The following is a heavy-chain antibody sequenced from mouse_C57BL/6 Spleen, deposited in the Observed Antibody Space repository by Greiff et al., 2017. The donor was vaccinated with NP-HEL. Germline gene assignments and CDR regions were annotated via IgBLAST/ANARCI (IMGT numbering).Heavy chain of an antibody. Sequence: QVQLKESGAELARPGASVKLSCKASGYTFTSYGISWVKQRTGQGLEWIGEIYPRSGNTYYNEKFKGKATLTADKSSSTAYMALRSLTSEDSAVYFCARHDGPAWFAYWGQGTLVTVSA. J-gene: IGHJ3*01. CDR1: GYTFTSYG. CDR3: ARHDGPAWFAY. D-gene: IGHD1-1*01. V-gene: IGHV1-81*01. CDR2: IYPRSGNT.